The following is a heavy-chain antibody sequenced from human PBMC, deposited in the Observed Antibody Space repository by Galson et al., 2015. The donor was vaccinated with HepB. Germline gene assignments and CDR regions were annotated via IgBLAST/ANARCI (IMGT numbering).Heavy chain of an antibody. J-gene: IGHJ4*02. V-gene: IGHV4-34*01. CDR3: ARVGLERRGFDY. CDR2: INHSGST. CDR1: GGSFSGYY. D-gene: IGHD1-1*01. Sequence: SETLSLTCAVYGGSFSGYYWSWIRQPPGKGLEWIGEINHSGSTNYNPSLKSRVTISVDTSKNQFSLKLSSVTAADTAVYYCARVGLERRGFDYWGQGTLVTVSS.